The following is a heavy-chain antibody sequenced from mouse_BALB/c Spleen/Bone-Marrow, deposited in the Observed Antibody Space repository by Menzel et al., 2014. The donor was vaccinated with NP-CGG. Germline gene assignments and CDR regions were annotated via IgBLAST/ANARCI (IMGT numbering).Heavy chain of an antibody. Sequence: EVQLQQSGPKLEKPGSSVKISCRSSGYSFTGXNXNWVXQSXXXSLEWIXDIDXXYGGISYNQKFTGKATLTVDMSSSTAYMQLKSLTSEDSAVYYCARSTGSLFYFDHWGQGTTLTVSS. D-gene: IGHD4-1*01. V-gene: IGHV1-39*01. CDR2: IDXXYGGI. J-gene: IGHJ2*01. CDR3: ARSTGSLFYFDH. CDR1: GYSFTGXN.